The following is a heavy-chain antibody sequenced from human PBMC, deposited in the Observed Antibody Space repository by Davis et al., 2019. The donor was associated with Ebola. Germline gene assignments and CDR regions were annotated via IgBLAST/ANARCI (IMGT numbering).Heavy chain of an antibody. CDR2: ISSDSDYI. D-gene: IGHD6-13*01. CDR3: AKDRSSTDWYFDL. V-gene: IGHV3-21*01. CDR1: GFTFSTYS. J-gene: IGHJ2*01. Sequence: GESLKISCAASGFTFSTYSMSWVRQAPGKALEWVSSISSDSDYIYYADSAKGRFTISRDNAKNSLFLQMNSLRAEDTAVYYCAKDRSSTDWYFDLWGRGTLVTVSS.